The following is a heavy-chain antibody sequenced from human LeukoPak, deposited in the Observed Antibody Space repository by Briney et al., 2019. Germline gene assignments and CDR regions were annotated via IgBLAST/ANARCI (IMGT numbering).Heavy chain of an antibody. Sequence: GSLRLSCSAPGFTFSRYAMGWVRQAPGKGLEWGSVIYSGGSTYHADSVKGRFIISRDNSKNTLNLQMNSLRVEDSAVYYCARDRYSYGYALDCWGQGTLVTVSS. CDR3: ARDRYSYGYALDC. CDR1: GFTFSRYA. V-gene: IGHV3-66*02. D-gene: IGHD5-18*01. J-gene: IGHJ4*02. CDR2: IYSGGST.